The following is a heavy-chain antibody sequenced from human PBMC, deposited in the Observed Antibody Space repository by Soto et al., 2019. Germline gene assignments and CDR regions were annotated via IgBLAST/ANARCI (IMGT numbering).Heavy chain of an antibody. J-gene: IGHJ6*02. D-gene: IGHD3-10*01. CDR2: IRSKPYDGTT. Sequence: GGSLRLSCTASGFTFGDYAMSWFRQAPGRGLEWVGFIRSKPYDGTTEYAASAKGRFTISRDDSKSIAYLQMNSLKTEDTAVYYCAKDLFSMVRGASYYSYGMDVWGQGTTVTVSS. V-gene: IGHV3-49*03. CDR3: AKDLFSMVRGASYYSYGMDV. CDR1: GFTFGDYA.